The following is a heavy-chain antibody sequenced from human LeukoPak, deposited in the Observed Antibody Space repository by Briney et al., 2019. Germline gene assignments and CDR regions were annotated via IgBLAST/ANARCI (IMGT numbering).Heavy chain of an antibody. D-gene: IGHD4-23*01. CDR2: INHSGST. V-gene: IGHV4-34*01. CDR1: GGSFSGYY. J-gene: IGHJ4*02. Sequence: SETLSLTCAVYGGSFSGYYWSWIRQPPGKGLEWIGEINHSGSTNYNPSLKSRVTISVDTSKNQFSLKLSSVTAADTAVYYCARDEGLRWPTLGYWGQGTLVTVSS. CDR3: ARDEGLRWPTLGY.